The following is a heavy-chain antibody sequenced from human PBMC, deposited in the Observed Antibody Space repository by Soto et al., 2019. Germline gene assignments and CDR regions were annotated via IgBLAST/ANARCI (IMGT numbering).Heavy chain of an antibody. V-gene: IGHV1-2*04. Sequence: ASVKVSCKASGYTFTGYYMHWVRQAPGQGLEWMGWINPNSGGTNYAQKFQGWVTMTRDTSISTAYMELSRLRSDDTAVYYCARSIHYCSGGSCSGDYYYYYGMDVWGQGTTVTVSS. CDR2: INPNSGGT. D-gene: IGHD2-15*01. CDR3: ARSIHYCSGGSCSGDYYYYYGMDV. CDR1: GYTFTGYY. J-gene: IGHJ6*02.